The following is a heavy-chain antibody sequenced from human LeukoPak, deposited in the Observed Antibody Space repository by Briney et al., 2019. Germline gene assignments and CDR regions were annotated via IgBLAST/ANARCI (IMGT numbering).Heavy chain of an antibody. CDR1: GGSISSGGYY. D-gene: IGHD2-15*01. Sequence: TLSLTCTVSGGSISSGGYYWSWLRQHPGKGLEWIGYIYYSGSTYYNPSLKSRVTISVDTSKNQFSLKLSSVTAADTAVYYCARAIVVVVAATPGAFDIWGQGTMVTVSS. CDR2: IYYSGST. V-gene: IGHV4-31*03. CDR3: ARAIVVVVAATPGAFDI. J-gene: IGHJ3*02.